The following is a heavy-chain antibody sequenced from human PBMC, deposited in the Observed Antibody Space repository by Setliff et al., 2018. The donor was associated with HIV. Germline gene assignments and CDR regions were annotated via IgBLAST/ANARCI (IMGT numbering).Heavy chain of an antibody. J-gene: IGHJ4*02. D-gene: IGHD6-13*01. CDR1: GFSFNNYG. CDR2: IWYDGSNR. V-gene: IGHV3-33*06. Sequence: QAGGSLRLSCVTSGFSFNNYGMHWVRQAPGKGLEWVAVIWYDGSNRYYADSVKGRVTIARDNPKNTLYLQMNSLRAEDTAVYYCAKARPRQPVSTKPPYYFDFWGQGTLVTVSS. CDR3: AKARPRQPVSTKPPYYFDF.